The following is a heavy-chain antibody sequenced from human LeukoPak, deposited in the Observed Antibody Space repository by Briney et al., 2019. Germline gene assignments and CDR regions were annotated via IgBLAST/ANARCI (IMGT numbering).Heavy chain of an antibody. J-gene: IGHJ5*02. CDR3: ATDFYDST. D-gene: IGHD3-22*01. CDR1: PFIFSNAW. Sequence: GSLRLSCAGFPFIFSNAWMNWVRQAPGKGLEWVGRIRSNSDGGTIDYVAPVKGRFTLSRDDSKTTLYLQMNSLQTEDTAVYYCATDFYDSTWGQGTLVTVSS. CDR2: IRSNSDGGTI. V-gene: IGHV3-15*07.